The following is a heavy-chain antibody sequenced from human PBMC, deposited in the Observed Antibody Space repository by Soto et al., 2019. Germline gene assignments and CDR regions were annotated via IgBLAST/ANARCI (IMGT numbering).Heavy chain of an antibody. J-gene: IGHJ5*02. CDR1: GGSISSYY. V-gene: IGHV4-59*01. CDR3: ARVLFGRRHWFDP. D-gene: IGHD3-3*01. CDR2: IYYSGST. Sequence: NPSETLSLTCTVSGGSISSYYWSWIRQPPGKGLEWIGYIYYSGSTNYNPSLKSRVTISVDTSKNQFSLKLSSVTAADTAVYYCARVLFGRRHWFDPWGQGTLVTVSS.